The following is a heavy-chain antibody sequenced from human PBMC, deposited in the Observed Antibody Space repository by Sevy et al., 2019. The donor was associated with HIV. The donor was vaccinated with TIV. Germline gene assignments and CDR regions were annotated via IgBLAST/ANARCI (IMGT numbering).Heavy chain of an antibody. J-gene: IGHJ4*02. CDR3: AREPYYDILTGYGPSGSFDY. CDR2: ISYDGSNK. D-gene: IGHD3-9*01. CDR1: GYTFSSYA. Sequence: LKISCAASGYTFSSYAMHWVRQAPGKGLEWVAVISYDGSNKYYADSVKGRFTISRDNSKNTLYLQMNSLRAEDTAVYYCAREPYYDILTGYGPSGSFDYWGQGTLVTVSS. V-gene: IGHV3-30-3*01.